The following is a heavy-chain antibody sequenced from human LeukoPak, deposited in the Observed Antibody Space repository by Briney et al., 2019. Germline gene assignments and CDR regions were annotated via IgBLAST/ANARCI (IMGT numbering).Heavy chain of an antibody. J-gene: IGHJ4*02. CDR3: ARDKVLTGYRQLFDY. D-gene: IGHD3-9*01. V-gene: IGHV1-3*01. Sequence: ASVKVSCKASEYIFTSYAIQWVRQAPGQRLEWMGWINAGNGNTRYSEKFQDKITITSDKSATTVYMELSSLTSEDTAVYYCARDKVLTGYRQLFDYWGQGTLVTVSS. CDR1: EYIFTSYA. CDR2: INAGNGNT.